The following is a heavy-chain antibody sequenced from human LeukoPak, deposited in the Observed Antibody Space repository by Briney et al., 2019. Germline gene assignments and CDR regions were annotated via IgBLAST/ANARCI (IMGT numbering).Heavy chain of an antibody. CDR2: INPTAGDT. J-gene: IGHJ3*01. D-gene: IGHD1-26*01. Sequence: ASVKVSCKASGYTFGAHYIQWLRQAPGQGLEYMGWINPTAGDTRFAEKSKGRVTLTRDTSSNTVYMEVTGLTFADTAVYYCARGMYSSSESFDVRGQVAMVVVSS. CDR3: ARGMYSSSESFDV. CDR1: GYTFGAHY. V-gene: IGHV1-2*02.